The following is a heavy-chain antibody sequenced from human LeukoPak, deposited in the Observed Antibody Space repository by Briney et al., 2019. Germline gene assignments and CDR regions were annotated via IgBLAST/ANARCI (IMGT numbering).Heavy chain of an antibody. CDR1: GYTFTSYG. J-gene: IGHJ4*02. D-gene: IGHD2-2*01. V-gene: IGHV7-4-1*02. CDR3: ARVPHIVVVVPAASLYLDY. CDR2: INTNTGNP. Sequence: GASVKVSCKASGYTFTSYGISWVRQAPGQGLEWTGWINTNTGNPTYAQGFTGRFVFSLDTSVSTAYLQISSLKAEDTAVYYCARVPHIVVVVPAASLYLDYWGQGTLVTVSS.